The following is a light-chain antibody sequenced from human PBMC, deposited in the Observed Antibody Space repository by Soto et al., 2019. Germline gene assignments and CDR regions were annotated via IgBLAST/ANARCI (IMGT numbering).Light chain of an antibody. CDR3: QHYNSYPEA. Sequence: DIQMTQSPSTMSGSVGDRVTITCGASQTISSWLAWYQQKPGKAPKLLIYKASTLKSGVPSRFSGSGSGTEFTLTISSLKNDDFATYDCQHYNSYPEAFGQGTKVDIK. J-gene: IGKJ1*01. CDR2: KAS. CDR1: QTISSW. V-gene: IGKV1-5*03.